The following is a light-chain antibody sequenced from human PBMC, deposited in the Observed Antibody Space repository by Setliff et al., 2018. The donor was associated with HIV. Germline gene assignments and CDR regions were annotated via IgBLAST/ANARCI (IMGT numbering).Light chain of an antibody. V-gene: IGLV2-23*02. J-gene: IGLJ1*01. CDR1: SSDVGGYNY. CDR3: CSYAGSSPSYV. Sequence: QSVLTQPASVSGSPGQSITISCTGTSSDVGGYNYVSWYQQHPGKAPKLMIYEVSKRPSGVSNRFSGSKSGNMASLTISGLQTEDEADYYCCSYAGSSPSYVFGAGTKVTVL. CDR2: EVS.